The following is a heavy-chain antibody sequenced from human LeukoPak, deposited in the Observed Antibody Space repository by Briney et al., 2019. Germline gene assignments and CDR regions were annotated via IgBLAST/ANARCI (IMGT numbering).Heavy chain of an antibody. CDR1: GGSFSGYY. CDR2: INHSGST. D-gene: IGHD3-10*01. Sequence: SETPSLTCAVYGGSFSGYYWSWIRQPPGKGLEWIGEINHSGSTNYNPSLKSRVTISVDTSKNQFSLKLSSVTAADTAVYYCARQRPYYYGSGRILDYWGQGTLVTVSS. J-gene: IGHJ4*02. CDR3: ARQRPYYYGSGRILDY. V-gene: IGHV4-34*01.